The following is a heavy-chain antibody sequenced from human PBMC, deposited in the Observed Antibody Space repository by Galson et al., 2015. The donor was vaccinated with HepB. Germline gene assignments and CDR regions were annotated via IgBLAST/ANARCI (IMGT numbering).Heavy chain of an antibody. V-gene: IGHV4-59*01. CDR3: ARARYGVKHDAFDI. D-gene: IGHD4-23*01. CDR2: IYYSGST. CDR1: GGSFSGYY. J-gene: IGHJ3*02. Sequence: LSLTCAVYGGSFSGYYWSWIRQPPGKGLEWIGYIYYSGSTNYNPSLKSRVTISVDTSKNQFSLKLSSVTAADTAVYYCARARYGVKHDAFDIWGQGTMVTVSS.